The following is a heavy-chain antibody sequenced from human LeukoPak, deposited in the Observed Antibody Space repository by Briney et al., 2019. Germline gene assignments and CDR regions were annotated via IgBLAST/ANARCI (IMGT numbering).Heavy chain of an antibody. D-gene: IGHD2-8*01. V-gene: IGHV3-30*04. CDR2: ISYDGSNK. CDR3: ARDNAPSYYYYMDV. CDR1: GFTFSSYA. J-gene: IGHJ6*03. Sequence: PGGSLRLSCAASGFTFSSYAMHWVRQAPGKGLEWVAVISYDGSNKYYADSVKGRFTISRDNSKSTVYLQLNGLGPEDTAVYYCARDNAPSYYYYMDVWGKGTTVTVSS.